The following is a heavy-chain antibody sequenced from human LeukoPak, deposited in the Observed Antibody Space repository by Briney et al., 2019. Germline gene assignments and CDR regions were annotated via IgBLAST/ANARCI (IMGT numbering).Heavy chain of an antibody. J-gene: IGHJ4*02. D-gene: IGHD2-15*01. CDR3: ARDSSGAQGFYFDY. CDR1: GFTFSSYC. Sequence: GGSLRLSCAASGFTFSSYCMNWVRQAPGKGLEWVSSISSSSSYIYYADSVKGRFTISRDNAKNSLYLQMNSLRAEDTAVYYCARDSSGAQGFYFDYWGQGTLVTVSS. V-gene: IGHV3-21*01. CDR2: ISSSSSYI.